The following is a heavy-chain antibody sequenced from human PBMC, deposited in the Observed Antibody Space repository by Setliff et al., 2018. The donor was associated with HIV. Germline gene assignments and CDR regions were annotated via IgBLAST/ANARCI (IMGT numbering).Heavy chain of an antibody. CDR2: ISGSGGST. V-gene: IGHV3-23*01. CDR1: GFTFSSYA. J-gene: IGHJ4*02. CDR3: VRGPQFRPH. Sequence: GGSLRLSCAASGFTFSSYAMSWVRQAPGKGLEWVSAISGSGGSTYYADSVKGRFTISRDNTRSTLYLQMNRLRVEDTAVYYCVRGPQFRPHWGQGTLVTVSS.